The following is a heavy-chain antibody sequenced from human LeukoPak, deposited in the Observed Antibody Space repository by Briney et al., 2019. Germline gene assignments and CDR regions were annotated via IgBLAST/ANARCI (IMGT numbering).Heavy chain of an antibody. CDR3: ARNIVGPRQVDY. V-gene: IGHV4-59*01. CDR2: IYYSGST. Sequence: SETLSLTCTVSGGSISSYYWSWIRQPPGKGLEWIGYIYYSGSTNYNPSLKSRVTISVDTSKNQFSLKLSSVTAADTAIYYCARNIVGPRQVDYWGQGTLVTVSS. J-gene: IGHJ4*02. CDR1: GGSISSYY. D-gene: IGHD1-26*01.